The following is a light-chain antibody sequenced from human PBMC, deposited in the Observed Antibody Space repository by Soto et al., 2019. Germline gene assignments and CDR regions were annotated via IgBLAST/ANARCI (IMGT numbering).Light chain of an antibody. CDR3: QQSHGIPYI. V-gene: IGKV1-39*01. Sequence: DIQMTQSPSSLSASVGDRITITCRASPTISTYVNWYQQKPGKAPTLLISAAARLQSGVPSRFTGSGSGEEFTLSISSLQPEDFATYCRQQSHGIPYIFGQGTKVEI. J-gene: IGKJ2*01. CDR2: AAA. CDR1: PTISTY.